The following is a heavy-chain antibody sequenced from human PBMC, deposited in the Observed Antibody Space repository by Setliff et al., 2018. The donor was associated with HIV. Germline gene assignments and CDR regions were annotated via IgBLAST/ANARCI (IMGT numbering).Heavy chain of an antibody. J-gene: IGHJ4*02. V-gene: IGHV3-48*04. CDR2: ISPSSTII. CDR3: VRGYDVLIGSPDS. CDR1: GFSFSSYS. D-gene: IGHD3-9*01. Sequence: LRLSCGASGFSFSSYSMNWVRQAPGKGLEWVSYISPSSTIIYYPDSVRGRFTTSRDNAKNSLYLQMSSLKPEDTAFYYCVRGYDVLIGSPDSWGQGTLVTVSS.